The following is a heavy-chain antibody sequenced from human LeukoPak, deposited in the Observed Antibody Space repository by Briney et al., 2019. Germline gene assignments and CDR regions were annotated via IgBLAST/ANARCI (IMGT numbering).Heavy chain of an antibody. V-gene: IGHV4-39*02. Sequence: PSETLSLTCTVSGGSISTSDYYWNWIRQPPGRGLEWIGRISYSGSTYYNPSLRGRVTMSVDTSKNHFSLDLSSLTAADTAVYYCARRAIPAAGSFDPWGQGTLVTVSS. CDR2: ISYSGST. J-gene: IGHJ5*02. D-gene: IGHD6-13*01. CDR3: ARRAIPAAGSFDP. CDR1: GGSISTSDYY.